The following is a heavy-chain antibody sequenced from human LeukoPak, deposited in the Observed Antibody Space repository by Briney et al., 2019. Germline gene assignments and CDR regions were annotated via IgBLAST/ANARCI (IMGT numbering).Heavy chain of an antibody. Sequence: GGSLRLSCAASGFTFSSYEMNWVRQAPGKGLEWVSYISSSGSTIYYADSVEGRFTISRGNAKNSLYLQMNSLRAEDTAVYYCARDLKSPYYYYYGMDVWGKGTTVTVSS. J-gene: IGHJ6*04. V-gene: IGHV3-48*03. CDR3: ARDLKSPYYYYYGMDV. CDR2: ISSSGSTI. CDR1: GFTFSSYE.